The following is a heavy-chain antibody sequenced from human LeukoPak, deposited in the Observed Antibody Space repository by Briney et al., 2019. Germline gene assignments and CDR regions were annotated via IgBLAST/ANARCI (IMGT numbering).Heavy chain of an antibody. CDR2: IYTSGST. V-gene: IGHV4-4*07. J-gene: IGHJ4*02. CDR1: GGSISSYY. D-gene: IGHD6-13*01. Sequence: SETLSLTCTVSGGSISSYYWSWIRQPAGKGLEWIGRIYTSGSTNYNPSLKSRVTMSVDTSKNQFSLKLSSVTAADTAVYYCARDLPHISSSWYRAFYYFDYWGQETLVTVSS. CDR3: ARDLPHISSSWYRAFYYFDY.